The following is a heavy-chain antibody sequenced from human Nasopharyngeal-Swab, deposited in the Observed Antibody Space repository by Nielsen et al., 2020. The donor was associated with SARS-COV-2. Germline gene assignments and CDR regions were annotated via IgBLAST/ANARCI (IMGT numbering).Heavy chain of an antibody. V-gene: IGHV1-24*01. J-gene: IGHJ4*02. CDR3: ATTPRRFLEWFLFDY. Sequence: ASVNVSCKVSGYTLTELSMHWVRQAPAKGLEWMGGFDPEDGETIYAQKFQGRVTMTEDTSTDTAYVELSSLRSEDTAVYYCATTPRRFLEWFLFDYWGQGTLVTVSS. D-gene: IGHD3-3*01. CDR1: GYTLTELS. CDR2: FDPEDGET.